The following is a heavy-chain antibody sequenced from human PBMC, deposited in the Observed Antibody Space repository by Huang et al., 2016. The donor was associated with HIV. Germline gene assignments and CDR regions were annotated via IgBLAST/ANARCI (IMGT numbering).Heavy chain of an antibody. V-gene: IGHV1-18*04. J-gene: IGHJ4*02. CDR1: GYKFNPYE. Sequence: QIHLVQSGPEVKQPGASVKVSCKASGYKFNPYEITWVRQTPGQGLRWMGWISGDNDSTRFAQKFQDRLTMATDVSTSTAYLELRSLRLDDTAVYYCARTKGEFDFWGQGALVTVSS. CDR2: ISGDNDST. CDR3: ARTKGEFDF. D-gene: IGHD3-16*01.